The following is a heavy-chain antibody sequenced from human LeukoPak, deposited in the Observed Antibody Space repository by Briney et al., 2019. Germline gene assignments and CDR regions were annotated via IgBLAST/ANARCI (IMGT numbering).Heavy chain of an antibody. CDR1: GFTFSYYG. CDR3: AKDPTHYLLDRGSTSYFDY. Sequence: GGSLRLSCAASGFTFSYYGMHWVRQPSGKGLEWVAFMRYDGSIKYYVDSVKGRFTISRDNSNNMLFLQMNSLTAEDTAVYFCAKDPTHYLLDRGSTSYFDYWGQGTLVTVSS. D-gene: IGHD3-3*01. V-gene: IGHV3-30*02. CDR2: MRYDGSIK. J-gene: IGHJ4*02.